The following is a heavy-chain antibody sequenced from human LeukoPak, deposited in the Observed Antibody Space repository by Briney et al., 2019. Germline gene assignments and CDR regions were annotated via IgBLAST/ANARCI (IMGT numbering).Heavy chain of an antibody. Sequence: GASVKVSCKASGGTFSSYAISWVRQAPGQGLEWMGGIIPIFGTANYAQKFQGRVTITADESTSTAYMELSSLRSEDTAVYYCARVNVDTAMASHYYYGMDVWGQGTTVTVSS. D-gene: IGHD5-18*01. CDR3: ARVNVDTAMASHYYYGMDV. J-gene: IGHJ6*02. CDR2: IIPIFGTA. CDR1: GGTFSSYA. V-gene: IGHV1-69*13.